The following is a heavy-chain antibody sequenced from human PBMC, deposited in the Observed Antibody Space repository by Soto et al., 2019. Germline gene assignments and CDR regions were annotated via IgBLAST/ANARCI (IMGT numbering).Heavy chain of an antibody. V-gene: IGHV4-31*03. CDR3: ARRSGGSYFALQYNWFDP. CDR2: IYYSGST. D-gene: IGHD1-26*01. Sequence: PSETLSLTCTVSGGSISSGGYYWSWIRQHPGKGLEWIGYIYYSGSTYYNPSLKSRVTISVDTSKNQFSLKLSSVTAADTAVYYCARRSGGSYFALQYNWFDPWGQGTLVTVSS. J-gene: IGHJ5*02. CDR1: GGSISSGGYY.